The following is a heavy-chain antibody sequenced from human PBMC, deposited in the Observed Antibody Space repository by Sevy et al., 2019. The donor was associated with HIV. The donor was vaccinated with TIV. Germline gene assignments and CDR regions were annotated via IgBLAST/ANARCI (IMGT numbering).Heavy chain of an antibody. D-gene: IGHD5-12*01. CDR2: IYYNGDT. CDR1: GGTIVSCAHY. J-gene: IGHJ6*02. Sequence: SETLSLTCSVSGGTIVSCAHYWGWIRQTPGKGLEWIGSIYYNGDTHYNPSLKSRLTISTDTSKNQFSLNLGSVTAADTGLYFCAREAGGYDYDYGLDVWGQGTTVTVSS. CDR3: AREAGGYDYDYGLDV. V-gene: IGHV4-39*02.